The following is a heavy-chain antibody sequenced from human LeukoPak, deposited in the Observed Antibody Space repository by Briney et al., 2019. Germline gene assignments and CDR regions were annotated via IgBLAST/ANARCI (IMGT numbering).Heavy chain of an antibody. CDR3: ARDHSSSSIY. CDR2: IKQDGSEK. J-gene: IGHJ4*02. Sequence: GGSLILSCAASGFTFSSYWRSWVRQAPGKGLEWVANIKQDGSEKYYVDSVKGQFTISRDNAKNSLYLQMNSLRAEDTAVYYCARDHSSSSIYWGQGTLVTVSS. V-gene: IGHV3-7*01. D-gene: IGHD6-6*01. CDR1: GFTFSSYW.